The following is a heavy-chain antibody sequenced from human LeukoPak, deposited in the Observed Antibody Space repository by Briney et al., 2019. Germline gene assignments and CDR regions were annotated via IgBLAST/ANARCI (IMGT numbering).Heavy chain of an antibody. CDR3: LGYCSGGSCQYNWFDP. CDR1: GFTFSSYW. D-gene: IGHD2-15*01. J-gene: IGHJ5*02. CDR2: INSDGSST. Sequence: GSLRLSCAASGFTFSSYWMHWVRQAPGKGLVWVSRINSDGSSTSYADSVKGRFTISRDNAKNTLYLQMNSLRAEDTAVYFCLGYCSGGSCQYNWFDPWGQGTLVTVSS. V-gene: IGHV3-74*01.